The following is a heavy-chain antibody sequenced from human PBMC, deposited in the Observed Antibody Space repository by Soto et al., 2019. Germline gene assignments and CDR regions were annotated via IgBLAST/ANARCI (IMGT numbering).Heavy chain of an antibody. CDR1: GYTFTSYD. D-gene: IGHD6-13*01. CDR2: MNPNSGNT. V-gene: IGHV1-8*01. Sequence: QVQLVQSGAEVKKPGASVKVSCKASGYTFTSYDINWVRQATGQGLEWMGWMNPNSGNTGYAQKFQGRVTMTRNTSISTAYMDLSSVRSEDTAVYYCARRGYSSSWFYYYYFGMDVWGQGTTVTVSS. CDR3: ARRGYSSSWFYYYYFGMDV. J-gene: IGHJ6*02.